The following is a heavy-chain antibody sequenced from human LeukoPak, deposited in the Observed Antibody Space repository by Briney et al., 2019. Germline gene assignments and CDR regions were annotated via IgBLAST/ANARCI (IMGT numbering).Heavy chain of an antibody. V-gene: IGHV1-69*05. CDR2: IIPIFGTA. J-gene: IGHJ4*02. CDR1: GGTFSSYA. D-gene: IGHD3-22*01. CDR3: AREWYYDSSRTLSLDY. Sequence: ASVKVSCKASGGTFSSYAISWVRQAPGQGLEWMGRIIPIFGTANYAQKFQGRVTITTDESTSTAYMELSSLRSEDTAAYYCAREWYYDSSRTLSLDYWGQGTLVTVSS.